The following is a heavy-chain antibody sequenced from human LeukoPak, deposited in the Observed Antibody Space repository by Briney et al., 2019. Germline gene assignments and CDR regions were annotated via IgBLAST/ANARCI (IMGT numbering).Heavy chain of an antibody. J-gene: IGHJ4*02. CDR3: SMQWLVDVFGDY. V-gene: IGHV3-66*01. CDR1: GFTFSSYA. Sequence: PGGSLRLSCAASGFTFSSYAMSWVRQAPGKGLEWVSVIYSGGSTYYADSVKGRFTISRDNSKNTLYLQMHSLRVEDTAVYYCSMQWLVDVFGDYWGQGTLVTVSS. D-gene: IGHD6-19*01. CDR2: IYSGGST.